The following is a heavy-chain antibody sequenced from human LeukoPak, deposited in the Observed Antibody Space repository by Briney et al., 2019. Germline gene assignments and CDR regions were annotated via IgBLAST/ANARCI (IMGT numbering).Heavy chain of an antibody. Sequence: PGGSLRLSCAASGFTFSSYAMSWVRQAPGKGLEWVSAISGSGGSTYYADSVKGRFTISRDNSKNTLYLQMNSLRAEDTAVYYRARAPMVRGVIITGFDYWGQGTLVTVSS. CDR2: ISGSGGST. V-gene: IGHV3-23*01. CDR3: ARAPMVRGVIITGFDY. CDR1: GFTFSSYA. J-gene: IGHJ4*02. D-gene: IGHD3-10*01.